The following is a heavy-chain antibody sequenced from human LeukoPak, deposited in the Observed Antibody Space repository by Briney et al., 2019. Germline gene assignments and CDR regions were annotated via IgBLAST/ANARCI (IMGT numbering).Heavy chain of an antibody. J-gene: IGHJ4*02. Sequence: GGSLRLSCAASGFTFISYWMHWVRQAPGKGLVWVSRINSDGSTTSYAASVKGRFTISRDTAKNTLYLQMNSLRAEDTAVYYCARGHHYYDSSAYYYWGQGTLVAVSS. CDR1: GFTFISYW. CDR3: ARGHHYYDSSAYYY. CDR2: INSDGSTT. D-gene: IGHD3-22*01. V-gene: IGHV3-74*01.